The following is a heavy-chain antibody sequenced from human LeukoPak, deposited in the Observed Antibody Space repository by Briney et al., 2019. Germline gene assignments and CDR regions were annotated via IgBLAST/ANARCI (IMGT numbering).Heavy chain of an antibody. CDR1: GFTFSGYS. CDR3: ARDRYTRRYFDY. CDR2: IIGSSSTI. Sequence: GGSLRLSCAASGFTFSGYSMSWVRQPPGKGLEGVSYIIGSSSTIHYADSVKGRFTISRDNAENSLYLQMNSLRAEDTAVYYCARDRYTRRYFDYWGQGALVTVSS. D-gene: IGHD6-13*01. V-gene: IGHV3-48*04. J-gene: IGHJ4*02.